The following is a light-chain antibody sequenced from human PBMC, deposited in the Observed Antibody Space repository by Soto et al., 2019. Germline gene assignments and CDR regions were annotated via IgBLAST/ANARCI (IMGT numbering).Light chain of an antibody. Sequence: QSVLTQPPSASATPGQRVTISCSGSSSNIGNNYIYWYHQLPGTAPKLLIYRNDQRASGVPDRFSGSKSDTSGSLAISGLRSDAEGIYYCAAWDDNLSGPLFGGGTKVTVL. V-gene: IGLV1-47*01. J-gene: IGLJ3*02. CDR2: RND. CDR1: SSNIGNNY. CDR3: AAWDDNLSGPL.